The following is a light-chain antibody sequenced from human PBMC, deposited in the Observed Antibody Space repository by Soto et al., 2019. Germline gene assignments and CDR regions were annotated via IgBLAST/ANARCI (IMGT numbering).Light chain of an antibody. CDR3: QQLKSYPLLT. Sequence: DIQLTQSPSFLSASVGDRVTITCRASLGISSYLAWYQQKPGKAPKLLIYAASTLQSGVPSMFSGRGSGTEFTLTISSLQPEDFATYYCQQLKSYPLLTFGGGTKVEIK. CDR1: LGISSY. J-gene: IGKJ4*01. CDR2: AAS. V-gene: IGKV1-9*01.